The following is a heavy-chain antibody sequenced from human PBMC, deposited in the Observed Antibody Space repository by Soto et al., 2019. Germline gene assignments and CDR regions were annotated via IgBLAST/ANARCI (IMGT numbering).Heavy chain of an antibody. CDR2: IYYSGST. D-gene: IGHD2-15*01. V-gene: IGHV4-39*01. J-gene: IGHJ3*02. CDR3: ARPYRKVVVAATTPDGAFDI. Sequence: ETLSLTCTVSGGSISSSSYYWGWIRQPPGKGLEWIGSIYYSGSTYYNPSLKSRVTISVDTSKNQFSLKLSSVTAADTAVYYCARPYRKVVVAATTPDGAFDIWGQGTMVTVSS. CDR1: GGSISSSSYY.